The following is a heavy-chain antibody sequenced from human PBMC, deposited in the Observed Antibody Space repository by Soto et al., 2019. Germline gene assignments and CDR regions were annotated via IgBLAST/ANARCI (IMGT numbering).Heavy chain of an antibody. CDR2: GYYSGAT. CDR1: GGSLTDHY. CDR3: ARGNDGKSSTFDI. Sequence: QVQLQESGPGLVKPSETLSLTCTVAGGSLTDHYWNWFRQSPGRGLQWIGYGYYSGATSYNPSLTSRVTMTVDTSKNQSALKSRSVTAADTAVYCCARGNDGKSSTFDIWGQGTMVSVSS. V-gene: IGHV4-59*11. D-gene: IGHD1-26*01. J-gene: IGHJ3*02.